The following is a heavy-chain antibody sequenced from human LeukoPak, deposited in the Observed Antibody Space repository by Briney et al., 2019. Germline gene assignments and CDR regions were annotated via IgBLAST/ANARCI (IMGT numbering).Heavy chain of an antibody. Sequence: PSETLFLTCTVSGGSISSHYWSWIRQPPGKGLEWIGYIYYSGSTNYNPSLKSRVTISVDASKNQFSLKLSSLTAADTAVYYCARYQLAARFFDYWRQGTLVSVSS. CDR2: IYYSGST. CDR1: GGSISSHY. CDR3: ARYQLAARFFDY. D-gene: IGHD6-6*01. V-gene: IGHV4-59*11. J-gene: IGHJ4*02.